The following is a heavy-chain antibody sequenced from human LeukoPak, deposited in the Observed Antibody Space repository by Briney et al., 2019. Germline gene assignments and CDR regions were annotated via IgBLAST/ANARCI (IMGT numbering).Heavy chain of an antibody. V-gene: IGHV3-48*01. Sequence: GGSLRLSCAASGFPFSSYSMNWVRQAPGKGLEWVSYISTSSSTIFYADSVKGRFTISRDNAKNSLSLQMNSLRAEDTAVYYCARDRRVGLDYWGQGTPVIVSS. CDR2: ISTSSSTI. CDR1: GFPFSSYS. D-gene: IGHD1-26*01. J-gene: IGHJ4*02. CDR3: ARDRRVGLDY.